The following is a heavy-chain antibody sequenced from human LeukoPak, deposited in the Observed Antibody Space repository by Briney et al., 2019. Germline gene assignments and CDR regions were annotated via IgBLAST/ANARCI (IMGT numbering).Heavy chain of an antibody. Sequence: SETLSLTCTVSGGSISGYYWSWIRQPPGKGLEWNWYIYYSGSTNYNPSLKSRVTISVDTSKNQFSLKLSSVTAADTAVYYCARGCSAGTPHNWFDPWGQGTLVTVSS. J-gene: IGHJ5*02. CDR2: IYYSGST. V-gene: IGHV4-59*01. CDR1: GGSISGYY. D-gene: IGHD6-13*01. CDR3: ARGCSAGTPHNWFDP.